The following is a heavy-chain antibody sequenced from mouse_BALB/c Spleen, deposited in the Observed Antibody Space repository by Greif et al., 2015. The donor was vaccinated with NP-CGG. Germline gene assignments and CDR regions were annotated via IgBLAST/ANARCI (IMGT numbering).Heavy chain of an antibody. CDR2: ISSGGSYT. J-gene: IGHJ2*01. CDR3: ARGGFYDYDDYFDY. V-gene: IGHV5-9-1*01. CDR1: GFTFSSYA. Sequence: EVKLVESGGVLVKPGGSLKLSCAASGFTFSSYAMSWVRQTPEKRLEWVATISSGGSYTYYPDSVKGRFTISRDNAKNTLYLQMSSLRSEDTAMYYCARGGFYDYDDYFDYWGQGTTLTVSS. D-gene: IGHD2-4*01.